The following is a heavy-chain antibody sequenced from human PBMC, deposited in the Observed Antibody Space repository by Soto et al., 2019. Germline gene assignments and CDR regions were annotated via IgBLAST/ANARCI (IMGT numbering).Heavy chain of an antibody. CDR2: ISSGGSTI. V-gene: IGHV3-11*04. J-gene: IGHJ4*02. CDR1: GFTFSDNY. Sequence: GGSLRLSCAASGFTFSDNYMSWIRQAPGKGLEWVSYISSGGSTIFYADSVKGRFTISRDNAKNSLYLQMNSLRAEDTAVYYCARDHTSGIAAPFWGQGTPVTVSS. CDR3: ARDHTSGIAAPF. D-gene: IGHD6-13*01.